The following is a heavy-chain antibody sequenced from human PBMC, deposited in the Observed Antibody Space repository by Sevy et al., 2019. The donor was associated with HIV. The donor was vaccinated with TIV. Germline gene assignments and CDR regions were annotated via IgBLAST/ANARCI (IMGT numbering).Heavy chain of an antibody. Sequence: GGSLRLSCAASGFTFDDFAMHWVRQVPGKGLEWVSGLNWDSGSVAYADSVKGRFNISRDNAKNALFLQMNSLRAEDTALYYCAKGIGATGIAVVANWGQGIQVTVSS. J-gene: IGHJ4*02. CDR3: AKGIGATGIAVVAN. CDR1: GFTFDDFA. CDR2: LNWDSGSV. D-gene: IGHD6-19*01. V-gene: IGHV3-9*01.